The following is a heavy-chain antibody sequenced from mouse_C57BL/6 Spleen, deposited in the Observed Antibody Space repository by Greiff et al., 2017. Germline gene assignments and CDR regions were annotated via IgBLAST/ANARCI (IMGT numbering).Heavy chain of an antibody. CDR2: IYPGDGDT. Sequence: QVQLQSGPELVKPGASVKISCKASGYAFSSSWMNWVKQRPGKGLEWIGRIYPGDGDTNYNGKFKGKATLTADKSSSTAYMQLSSLTSEDSAVYFCAREYYGSPFAYWGQGTLVTVSA. D-gene: IGHD1-1*01. CDR3: AREYYGSPFAY. V-gene: IGHV1-82*01. CDR1: GYAFSSSW. J-gene: IGHJ3*01.